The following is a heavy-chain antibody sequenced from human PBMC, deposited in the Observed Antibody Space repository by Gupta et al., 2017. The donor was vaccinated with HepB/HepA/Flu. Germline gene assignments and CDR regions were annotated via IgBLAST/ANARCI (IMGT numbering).Heavy chain of an antibody. CDR1: GGTFSSYA. Sequence: QVQLVQSGAEVKKPGSSLTVSCQASGGTFSSYAISSVRRAPGQGLEWMGGIIPIFGTANYAQKFQGRVTITADESTSTAYMELSSLRSEDTAVYYCARLEDYYDSSGYSPFDYWGQGTLVTVSS. V-gene: IGHV1-69*01. J-gene: IGHJ4*02. CDR3: ARLEDYYDSSGYSPFDY. D-gene: IGHD3-22*01. CDR2: IIPIFGTA.